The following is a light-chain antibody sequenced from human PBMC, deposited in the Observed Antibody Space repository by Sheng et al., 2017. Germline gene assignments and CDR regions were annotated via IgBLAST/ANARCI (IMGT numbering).Light chain of an antibody. CDR1: QSVNIY. CDR2: ETS. Sequence: EIVLTQSPATLSLSPGDRATLSCRASQSVNIYLAWYQQKPGQAPRLLLYETSRRATGIPARFSASGSGTEFTLTISSLQSEDSAIYYCQQYNHWRTFGQGTKVEI. V-gene: IGKV3D-15*01. J-gene: IGKJ1*01. CDR3: QQYNHWRT.